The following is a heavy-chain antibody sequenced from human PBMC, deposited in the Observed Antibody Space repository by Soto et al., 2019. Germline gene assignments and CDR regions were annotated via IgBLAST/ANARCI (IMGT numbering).Heavy chain of an antibody. J-gene: IGHJ3*02. V-gene: IGHV1-18*01. CDR3: ARGHEQYGEYVPPACDI. D-gene: IGHD4-17*01. Sequence: QVQLVQSGAEVKKPGASVKVSCKASGYTFTSYGISWVRQAPGQGLEWMGWISAYNGNTNYAQKLQGRVTMTTDTATSTAYMELRSVRTDDTAVYYCARGHEQYGEYVPPACDICGQGTMVTVCS. CDR2: ISAYNGNT. CDR1: GYTFTSYG.